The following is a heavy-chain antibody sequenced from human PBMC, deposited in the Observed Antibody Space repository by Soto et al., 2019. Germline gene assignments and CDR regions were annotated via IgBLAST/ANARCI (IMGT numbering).Heavy chain of an antibody. CDR3: ARGRYGDY. CDR2: ISAHNGNT. J-gene: IGHJ4*02. Sequence: QVHRVQSGAEVKKPGASVKVSCKGSGYGFTTYGITWVRQAPGQGLEWMAWISAHNGNTNYAQKLQGRVTVTRDTSTSTAYMELRSLRSDDTAVYYCARGRYGDYWSQGALVTVSS. CDR1: GYGFTTYG. D-gene: IGHD1-1*01. V-gene: IGHV1-18*01.